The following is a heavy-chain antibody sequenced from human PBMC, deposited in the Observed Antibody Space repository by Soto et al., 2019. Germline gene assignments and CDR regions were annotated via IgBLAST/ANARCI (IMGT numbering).Heavy chain of an antibody. CDR2: LNSDGTSA. Sequence: PGGSLRLSCAGSGFTFSSNWMHWVRQDPGKGLVWVSRLNSDGTSANYAESVKGRFTISRDNAKNTLFLQMNSLIAEDTALYYCARGPSGWYGFDYWGQGTLVTVSS. J-gene: IGHJ4*02. D-gene: IGHD6-19*01. CDR1: GFTFSSNW. V-gene: IGHV3-74*01. CDR3: ARGPSGWYGFDY.